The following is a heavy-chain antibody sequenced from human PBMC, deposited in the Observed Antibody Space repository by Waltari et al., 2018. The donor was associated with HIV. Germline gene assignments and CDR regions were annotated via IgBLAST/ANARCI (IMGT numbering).Heavy chain of an antibody. V-gene: IGHV4-38-2*01. CDR1: GHSISSGYY. J-gene: IGHJ4*02. D-gene: IGHD5-12*01. CDR2: IYHSGST. Sequence: QVQLQESGPGLVKPSETLSLTCAVSGHSISSGYYWGWIRQPPGKGLEWIGSIYHSGSTYYNPSLKSRVTISVDTSKNQFSLKLSSVTAADTAVYYCARLNYGYNSQFDYWGQGTLVTVSS. CDR3: ARLNYGYNSQFDY.